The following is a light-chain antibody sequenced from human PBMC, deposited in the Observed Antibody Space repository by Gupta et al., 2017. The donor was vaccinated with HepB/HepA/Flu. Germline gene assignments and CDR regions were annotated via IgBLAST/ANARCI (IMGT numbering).Light chain of an antibody. CDR2: DVS. J-gene: IGLJ2*01. CDR1: SSDFGGYNY. CDR3: SSYTYTSTLVV. V-gene: IGLV2-14*01. Sequence: QSALTQPASVSGPPGQSITISCTGSSSDFGGYNYVSWYQQHPGKAPKLLISDVSNRPSGVSNRFSGSKSGNTASLIISGLQAEDEADYYCSSYTYTSTLVVFGAGTKVTVL.